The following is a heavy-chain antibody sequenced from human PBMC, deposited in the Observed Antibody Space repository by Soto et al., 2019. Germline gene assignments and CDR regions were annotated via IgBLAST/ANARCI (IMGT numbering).Heavy chain of an antibody. J-gene: IGHJ4*02. V-gene: IGHV1-46*01. CDR2: INPSGGHT. D-gene: IGHD2-21*02. CDR1: GNTFTNYY. Sequence: QVQLMQSGAEVKKPGASVKVSCKASGNTFTNYYIHWVRQAPGQGLEWMGTINPSGGHTTYAQKFLGRVTMTRDTSTSTPYMGLTSLRSEDTAVYYCARGGHVVVVTAAFDYWGQGTLVTVSS. CDR3: ARGGHVVVVTAAFDY.